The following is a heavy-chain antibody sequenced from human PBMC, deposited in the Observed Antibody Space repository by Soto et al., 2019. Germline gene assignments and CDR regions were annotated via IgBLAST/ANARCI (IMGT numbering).Heavy chain of an antibody. CDR3: AKGDWFDP. Sequence: QVQLVESGGGVVQPGRSLRLSCAASGFTFSNYGMNWVRQAPGKGLEWVAVISYDGSNKYYADSVKGRFSISRDNSKNTLYLQMNSLRAEDTAVYYCAKGDWFDPWGQGTLVTVS. CDR2: ISYDGSNK. CDR1: GFTFSNYG. J-gene: IGHJ5*02. V-gene: IGHV3-30*18.